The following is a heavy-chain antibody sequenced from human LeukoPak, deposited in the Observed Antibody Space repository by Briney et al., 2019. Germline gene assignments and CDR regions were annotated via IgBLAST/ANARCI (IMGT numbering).Heavy chain of an antibody. CDR3: AKLWIQLWSPDY. D-gene: IGHD5-18*01. CDR1: GFTFSSYW. CDR2: IKQDGSEK. Sequence: GGSLRLSCAASGFTFSSYWMSWVRQAPGKGLEWVANIKQDGSEKYYVDSVKGRFTISRDNAKNTLYLQMNSLRAEDTAVYYCAKLWIQLWSPDYWGQGTLVTVSS. V-gene: IGHV3-7*03. J-gene: IGHJ4*02.